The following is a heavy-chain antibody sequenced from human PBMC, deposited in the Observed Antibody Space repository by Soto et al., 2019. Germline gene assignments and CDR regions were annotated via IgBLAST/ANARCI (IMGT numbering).Heavy chain of an antibody. J-gene: IGHJ6*02. CDR1: GFTFSMYS. V-gene: IGHV3-48*02. CDR3: AREEDIVIVPPIEGYYYYGMDV. D-gene: IGHD2-2*01. CDR2: ISSRSTTI. Sequence: QPGGSLRLSCAVSGFTFSMYSMNWVRQAPGKGLEWLSYISSRSTTIYYADSVKGRFTISRDNAKNSLHLQMNSLRDEDTAVYYCAREEDIVIVPPIEGYYYYGMDVWGQGTTVTVSS.